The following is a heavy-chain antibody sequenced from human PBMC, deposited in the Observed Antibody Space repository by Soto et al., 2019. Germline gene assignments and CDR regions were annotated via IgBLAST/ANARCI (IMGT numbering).Heavy chain of an antibody. Sequence: PGGSLRLSCAASGFTFSTFGIHWVRQAPGKGLEWVATISYDATNTHYADSVKGRFTISRDNSKNTLYLQINSLRVEDTAVYYCAKSPSSGYPYYFHYGMDVWGQGTTVTVSS. CDR1: GFTFSTFG. J-gene: IGHJ6*02. CDR3: AKSPSSGYPYYFHYGMDV. V-gene: IGHV3-30*18. CDR2: ISYDATNT. D-gene: IGHD3-3*01.